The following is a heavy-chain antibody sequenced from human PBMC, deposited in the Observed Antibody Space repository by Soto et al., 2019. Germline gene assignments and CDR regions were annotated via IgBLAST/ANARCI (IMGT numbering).Heavy chain of an antibody. Sequence: QVQLVQSGAEVKKPGSSVKVSCKASGGTFSSYAISWVRQAPGQGLEWMGGIIPIFGTANYAQKFQGRVTITADESTSTAYMELSSLRSEDTAVYYCARSEGDIAVAGTIGYYYGMDVWGQGTTVTVSS. CDR2: IIPIFGTA. V-gene: IGHV1-69*01. D-gene: IGHD6-19*01. J-gene: IGHJ6*02. CDR3: ARSEGDIAVAGTIGYYYGMDV. CDR1: GGTFSSYA.